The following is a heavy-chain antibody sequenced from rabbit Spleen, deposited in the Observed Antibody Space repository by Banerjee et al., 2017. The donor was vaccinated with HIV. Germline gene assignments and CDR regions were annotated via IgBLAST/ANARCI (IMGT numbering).Heavy chain of an antibody. CDR2: IGAGSSGST. V-gene: IGHV1S40*01. CDR3: ARDLVAVIGWNFSL. J-gene: IGHJ4*01. D-gene: IGHD1-1*01. CDR1: GFSFSANYY. Sequence: QSLEESGGGLVQPEGSLTFTCTASGFSFSANYYMCWVRQAPGKGLEWIACIGAGSSGSTYSATWAKGRFTISETSSTTVTLQMTSLTAADTATYFCARDLVAVIGWNFSLWGPGTLVTVS.